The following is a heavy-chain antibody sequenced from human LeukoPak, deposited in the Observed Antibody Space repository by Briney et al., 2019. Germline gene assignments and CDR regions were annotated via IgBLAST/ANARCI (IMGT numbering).Heavy chain of an antibody. D-gene: IGHD6-19*01. CDR3: ATDPRLIEQWLAFDY. V-gene: IGHV1-24*01. J-gene: IGHJ4*02. CDR2: FDPEDGET. Sequence: ASVKVSCRVSGYTLTELSMHWVRQAPGKGLEWMGGFDPEDGETIYAQKFQGSVTMTEDTSTDTAYMELSSLRSEDTAVYYCATDPRLIEQWLAFDYWGQGTLVTVSS. CDR1: GYTLTELS.